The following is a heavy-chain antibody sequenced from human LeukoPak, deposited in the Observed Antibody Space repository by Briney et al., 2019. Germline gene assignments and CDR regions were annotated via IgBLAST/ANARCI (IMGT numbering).Heavy chain of an antibody. CDR1: GFTFGNYW. CDR3: ARALSA. D-gene: IGHD3-3*01. J-gene: IGHJ4*02. V-gene: IGHV3-7*03. CDR2: IKQDGSEK. Sequence: GGSLRLSCAASGFTFGNYWMHWVRQAPGKGLEWVANIKQDGSEKYYVGSVKGRFSISRDNAKNSVYLQMNSLRAEDTAVYYCARALSAWGQGTLVTVSS.